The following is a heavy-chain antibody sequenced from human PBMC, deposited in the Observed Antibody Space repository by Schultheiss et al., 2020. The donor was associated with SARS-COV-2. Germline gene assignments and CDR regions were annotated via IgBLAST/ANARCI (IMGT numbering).Heavy chain of an antibody. V-gene: IGHV3-11*06. J-gene: IGHJ4*02. Sequence: GGSLRLSCAASGFTFSAYAMNWVRQAPGKGLEWVSYISSSSSYTNYADSVKGRFTISRDNAKNSLYLQMNSLRAEDTAVYYCATRPLGSGYTYWGQGTLVTVSS. CDR2: ISSSSSYT. D-gene: IGHD3-22*01. CDR3: ATRPLGSGYTY. CDR1: GFTFSAYA.